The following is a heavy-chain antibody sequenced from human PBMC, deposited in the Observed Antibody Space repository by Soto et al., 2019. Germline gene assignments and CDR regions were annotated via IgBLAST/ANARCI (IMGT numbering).Heavy chain of an antibody. Sequence: QVQLVQSGAEVKKPGSSVKVSCKASGGTFSSYAISWVRQAPGQGLEWMGGIIPIFGTANYEQKFQGRVTITADESTSTAYMELSSLRSEDTAVYYCAREISSSLFNWFDPWGQGTLLTVSS. V-gene: IGHV1-69*01. CDR2: IIPIFGTA. CDR3: AREISSSLFNWFDP. J-gene: IGHJ5*02. CDR1: GGTFSSYA. D-gene: IGHD6-6*01.